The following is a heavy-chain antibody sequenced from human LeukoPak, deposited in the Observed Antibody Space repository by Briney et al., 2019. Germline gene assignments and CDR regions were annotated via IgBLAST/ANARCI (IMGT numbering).Heavy chain of an antibody. V-gene: IGHV4-38-2*01. J-gene: IGHJ4*02. CDR1: GYSISSGYY. CDR2: IYHSGST. D-gene: IGHD1-26*01. CDR3: AKFSSGSPHGDDY. Sequence: PSETLSLTRAVSGYSISSGYYWGWIRQPPGKGLEWIGSIYHSGSTYYNPSLKSRVTISVDTSKNQFSLKLSSVTAADTAVYYCAKFSSGSPHGDDYWGQGTLVTVSS.